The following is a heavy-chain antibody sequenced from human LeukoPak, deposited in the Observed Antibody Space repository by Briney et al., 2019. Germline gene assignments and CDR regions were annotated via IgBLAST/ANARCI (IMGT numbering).Heavy chain of an antibody. Sequence: PSETLSLTCAVYGGSFSGYYWSWIRQPPGKGLEWIGEINHSGSTNYNPSLKSRVTISVDTSKNQFSLKLSSVTAADTAVYYCAGVSIAARPRSAFDIWGQGTMVTVSS. CDR1: GGSFSGYY. D-gene: IGHD6-6*01. CDR2: INHSGST. V-gene: IGHV4-34*01. CDR3: AGVSIAARPRSAFDI. J-gene: IGHJ3*02.